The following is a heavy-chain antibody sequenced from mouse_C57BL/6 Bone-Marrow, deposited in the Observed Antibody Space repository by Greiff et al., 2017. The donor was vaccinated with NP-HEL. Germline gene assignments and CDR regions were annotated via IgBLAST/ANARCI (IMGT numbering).Heavy chain of an antibody. CDR2: ISGGGGNT. Sequence: EVKLMESGGGLVKPGGSLKLSCAASGFTFSSYTMSWVRQTPEKRLEWVATISGGGGNTYYPDSVKGRFTISRDNAKNTLYLQMSSLRSEDTALYYCARHRLRLRAMDYWGQGTSVTVSS. CDR3: ARHRLRLRAMDY. D-gene: IGHD3-2*02. CDR1: GFTFSSYT. J-gene: IGHJ4*01. V-gene: IGHV5-9*01.